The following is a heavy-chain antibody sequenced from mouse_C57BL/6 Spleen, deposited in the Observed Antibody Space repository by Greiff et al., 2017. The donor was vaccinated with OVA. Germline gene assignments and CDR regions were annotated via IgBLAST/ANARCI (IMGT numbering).Heavy chain of an antibody. CDR1: GYIFTSYW. D-gene: IGHD3-2*02. CDR2: IYPGSGST. J-gene: IGHJ4*01. Sequence: VQLQQPGAELVKPGASVKMSCKASGYIFTSYWITWVKQRPGQGLEWIGDIYPGSGSTNYNEQFKSKATLTVDTSSSTAYMQLSSLTSEDSAVYYCARSSGLPAMDYWGQGTSVTVSS. CDR3: ARSSGLPAMDY. V-gene: IGHV1-55*01.